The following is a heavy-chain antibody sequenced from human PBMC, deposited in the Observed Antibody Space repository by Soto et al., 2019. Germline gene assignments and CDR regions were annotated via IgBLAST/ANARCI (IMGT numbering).Heavy chain of an antibody. V-gene: IGHV3-74*01. J-gene: IGHJ4*02. D-gene: IGHD3-10*01. CDR3: VRDDFGLEIDY. Sequence: PGGSLRLSCAASGFTFSTYWMHWVRQAPVKGLVWVSHIDSDGSSTTYADSVKGRFTISRDNAKNTLYLQMNSLRAEDTAVYYWVRDDFGLEIDYWGQGTLVNVSS. CDR1: GFTFSTYW. CDR2: IDSDGSST.